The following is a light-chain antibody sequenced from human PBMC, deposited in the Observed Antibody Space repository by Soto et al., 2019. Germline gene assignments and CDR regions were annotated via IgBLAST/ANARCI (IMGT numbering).Light chain of an antibody. CDR3: MQALHFPYT. J-gene: IGKJ2*01. CDR1: QSLLHSNGYNY. V-gene: IGKV2-28*01. CDR2: LGS. Sequence: DIVMTQSPLSLPVTPGEPASISCRASQSLLHSNGYNYLDWYLQKPGQSPQLLIYLGSDRASRVPVRFSSSESGTAFSLKISSVEAEDVGVYCCMQALHFPYTFGQGTKLEIK.